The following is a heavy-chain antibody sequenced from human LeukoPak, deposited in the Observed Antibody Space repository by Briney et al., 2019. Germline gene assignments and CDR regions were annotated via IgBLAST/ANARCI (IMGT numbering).Heavy chain of an antibody. CDR1: GGSISTYY. J-gene: IGHJ6*03. D-gene: IGHD3-3*02. Sequence: SETLSLTCTVSGGSISTYYWSWIRQPPGKGLEWIGYIYYSGSTYSPSLKSRVTISVDTSKNQFYLKLSSVTGADTAVYYCASGRTIFYYYMDVWGKGTTVTISS. V-gene: IGHV4-59*01. CDR3: ASGRTIFYYYMDV. CDR2: IYYSGST.